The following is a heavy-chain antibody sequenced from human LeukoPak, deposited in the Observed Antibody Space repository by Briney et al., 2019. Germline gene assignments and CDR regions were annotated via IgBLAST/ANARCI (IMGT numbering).Heavy chain of an antibody. CDR2: ISGSGANT. J-gene: IGHJ4*02. V-gene: IGHV3-23*01. Sequence: GGSLRLSCAASGFSVSHNYMSWVRQAPGKGLEWVSAISGSGANTYFADSVKGRFTISRDNSKNTLYLQMSSLRAEDAAAYYCAKGPLIEVAGTTWDYWGQGTLVTVSS. CDR1: GFSVSHNY. CDR3: AKGPLIEVAGTTWDY. D-gene: IGHD6-19*01.